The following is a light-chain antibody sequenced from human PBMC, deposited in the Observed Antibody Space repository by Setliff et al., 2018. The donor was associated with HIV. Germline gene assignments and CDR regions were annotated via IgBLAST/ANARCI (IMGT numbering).Light chain of an antibody. Sequence: QSVLAQPASVSGSPGQSITISCTGTSRDIGTYNLVSWYQQHPGKAPKLMIYDVTRRPSGVSNRFSGSKSGNTASLTISGLQAEDEADYYGCSYAGSSTYVFGTGTKGTGL. V-gene: IGLV2-23*02. J-gene: IGLJ1*01. CDR3: CSYAGSSTYV. CDR2: DVT. CDR1: SRDIGTYNL.